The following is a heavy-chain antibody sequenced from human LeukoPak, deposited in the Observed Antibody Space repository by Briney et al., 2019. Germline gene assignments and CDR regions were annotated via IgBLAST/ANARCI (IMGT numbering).Heavy chain of an antibody. CDR3: ARYGMATIQFFDY. CDR1: GGSISSSSYY. J-gene: IGHJ4*02. Sequence: SETLSLTCTVSGGSISSSSYYWSWIRQPPGKGLEWIGYISYSGSTKYNPSLKSRVTISVDTSKNQFSLKLSSVTAADTAVYYCARYGMATIQFFDYWGQGTLFTVSS. V-gene: IGHV4-61*01. CDR2: ISYSGST. D-gene: IGHD5-24*01.